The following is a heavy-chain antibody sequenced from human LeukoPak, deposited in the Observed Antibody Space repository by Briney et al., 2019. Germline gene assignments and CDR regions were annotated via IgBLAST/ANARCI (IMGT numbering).Heavy chain of an antibody. CDR3: ARKSGYGRVDY. CDR1: GGSISSYY. J-gene: IGHJ4*02. V-gene: IGHV4-34*01. CDR2: INHSGST. Sequence: PSETLSLTCTVSGGSISSYYWSWIRQPPGKGLEWIGEINHSGSTNYNPSLKSRVTISVDTSKNQFSLKLSSVTAADTAVYYCARKSGYGRVDYWGQGTLVTVSS. D-gene: IGHD5-12*01.